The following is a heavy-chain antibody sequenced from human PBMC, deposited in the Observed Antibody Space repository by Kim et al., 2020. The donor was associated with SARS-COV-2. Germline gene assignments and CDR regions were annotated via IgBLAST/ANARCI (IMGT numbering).Heavy chain of an antibody. V-gene: IGHV4-39*01. D-gene: IGHD2-2*01. CDR3: ARRKVPAASNWFDP. Sequence: SETLSLTCTVSGGSISSSSYYWGWIRQPPGKGLEWIGSIYYSGSTYYNPSLKSRVTISIDTSKNQFSLKLSSVTAADTAVYYCARRKVPAASNWFDPWG. CDR2: IYYSGST. J-gene: IGHJ5*02. CDR1: GGSISSSSYY.